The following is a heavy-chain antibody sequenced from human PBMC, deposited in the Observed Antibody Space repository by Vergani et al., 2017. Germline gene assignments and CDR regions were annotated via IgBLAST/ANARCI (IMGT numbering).Heavy chain of an antibody. V-gene: IGHV3-21*01. Sequence: EVQLVESGGGLVKPGGSLRLSCAASGFPFSSYSMNWVRKAPGKGLEWVSSISSSSSYIYYADSVKGRFTISRDNAKNSLYLQMNSLRAEDTAVYYCARAISYSSSGCXENYWGQGTLVTVSS. CDR1: GFPFSSYS. CDR3: ARAISYSSSGCXENY. D-gene: IGHD6-13*01. J-gene: IGHJ4*02. CDR2: ISSSSSYI.